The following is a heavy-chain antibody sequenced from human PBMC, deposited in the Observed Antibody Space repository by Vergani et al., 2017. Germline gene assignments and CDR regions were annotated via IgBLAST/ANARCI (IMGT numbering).Heavy chain of an antibody. Sequence: QVQLQESGPGLVKPSQTLSLTCTVSGGSISSGSYYWSWIRQPAGKGLEWIGRIYTSGSTNYNPSLKSRVTISVDTSKNPFSLKLSSVTAADTAVYYCAXEGDVLLWFGESINWFDPWGQGTLVTVSS. V-gene: IGHV4-61*02. D-gene: IGHD3-10*01. J-gene: IGHJ5*02. CDR2: IYTSGST. CDR3: AXEGDVLLWFGESINWFDP. CDR1: GGSISSGSYY.